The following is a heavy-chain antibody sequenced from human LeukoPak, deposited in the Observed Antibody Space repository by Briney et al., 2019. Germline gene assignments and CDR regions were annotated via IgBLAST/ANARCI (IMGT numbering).Heavy chain of an antibody. CDR3: ARLVVVAATGGYYMDV. J-gene: IGHJ6*03. CDR2: ISSSGSTI. Sequence: GGSLRLSCAASGFTFSDYYMSWIRQAPGKGLEGVSYISSSGSTIYYAASVKGRFTISRDNAKNSLYLQMNSLRAEDTAVYYCARLVVVAATGGYYMDVWGKGTTVTVSS. V-gene: IGHV3-11*01. D-gene: IGHD2-15*01. CDR1: GFTFSDYY.